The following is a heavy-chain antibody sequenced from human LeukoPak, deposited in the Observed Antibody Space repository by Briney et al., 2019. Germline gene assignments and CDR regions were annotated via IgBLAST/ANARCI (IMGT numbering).Heavy chain of an antibody. J-gene: IGHJ4*02. CDR1: GFTFSSYG. CDR2: ISGSGGRT. CDR3: AKAPVTSCRGAYCYPFDS. Sequence: PGGSLRLSCAASGFTFSSYGMSWVRQAPGKGLEWVSAISGSGGRTYYADSVKGRFTISRDNSKNTLYLQMNSLRAEDAAVYFCAKAPVTSCRGAYCYPFDSWGQGTLVTVSS. D-gene: IGHD2-21*01. V-gene: IGHV3-23*01.